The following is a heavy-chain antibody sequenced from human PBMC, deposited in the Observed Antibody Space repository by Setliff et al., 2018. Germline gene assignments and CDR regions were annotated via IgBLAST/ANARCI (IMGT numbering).Heavy chain of an antibody. CDR1: GYTFIGHY. Sequence: ASVKVSCKASGYTFIGHYMHWVRQAPGEGLEWMGWINPNNGETKFAQKFQGRVTLARDTSLKTHYMELSNLTSADTAIYYCARDFIWGGLTGPDYWGQGTLVTVSS. CDR2: INPNNGET. CDR3: ARDFIWGGLTGPDY. J-gene: IGHJ4*02. V-gene: IGHV1-2*02. D-gene: IGHD3-9*01.